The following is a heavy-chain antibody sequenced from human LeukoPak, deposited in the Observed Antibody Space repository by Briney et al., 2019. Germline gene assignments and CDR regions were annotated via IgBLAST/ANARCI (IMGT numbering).Heavy chain of an antibody. CDR1: GGSISSGDYY. V-gene: IGHV4-30-4*01. CDR3: ARDRLTGDFDY. J-gene: IGHJ4*02. CDR2: IYYSGST. Sequence: SETRSLTCTVSGGSISSGDYYWSWIRQPPGKGLEWIGYIYYSGSTYYNPSLKSRVTISVDTSKNQFSLKLSSVTAADTAVYYCARDRLTGDFDYWGQGTLVSVSS.